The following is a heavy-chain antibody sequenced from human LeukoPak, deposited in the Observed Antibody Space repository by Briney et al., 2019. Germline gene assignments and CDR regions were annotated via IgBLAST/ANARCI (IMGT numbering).Heavy chain of an antibody. CDR3: ARPPERSIAAADAFDI. Sequence: SETLSLXCTVSGGSISSSSYYWDGIRQPPGKGLEWIGRIYYSGSTYYNPSLKSRVTISVDTSKNQFSLKLSSVTAADTAVYYCARPPERSIAAADAFDIWGQGTMVTVSS. V-gene: IGHV4-39*01. CDR1: GGSISSSSYY. D-gene: IGHD6-13*01. CDR2: IYYSGST. J-gene: IGHJ3*02.